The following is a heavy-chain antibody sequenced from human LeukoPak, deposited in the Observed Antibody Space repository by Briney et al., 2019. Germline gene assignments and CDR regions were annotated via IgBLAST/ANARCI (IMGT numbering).Heavy chain of an antibody. CDR1: GGTFSSYA. CDR2: IIPIFGTA. CDR3: ARAAGYSYGCWRGEEYYFDY. Sequence: ASVKVSCKASGGTFSSYAISWVRQAPGQGLEWMGGIIPIFGTANYAQKFQGRVTITADESTSTAYMELSSLRSEDTAVYYCARAAGYSYGCWRGEEYYFDYWGQGTLVTVSS. V-gene: IGHV1-69*13. D-gene: IGHD5-18*01. J-gene: IGHJ4*02.